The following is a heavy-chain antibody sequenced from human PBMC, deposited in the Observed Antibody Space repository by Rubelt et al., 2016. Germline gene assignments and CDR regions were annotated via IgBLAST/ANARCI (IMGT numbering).Heavy chain of an antibody. V-gene: IGHV4-4*02. D-gene: IGHD3-22*01. CDR2: ISHSGST. Sequence: QVQLQESAPGLVKPSGTLSLTCAVSGGSVSSNIWWSWVRQPPGKGLEWIGEISHSGSTNYNPSLRSRITSSVDKAKRQIYLNLSSGTAADTAVYYCARNPGSGGRDDSSGDYWGQGTLVTVSS. CDR1: GGSVSSNIW. J-gene: IGHJ4*02. CDR3: ARNPGSGGRDDSSGDY.